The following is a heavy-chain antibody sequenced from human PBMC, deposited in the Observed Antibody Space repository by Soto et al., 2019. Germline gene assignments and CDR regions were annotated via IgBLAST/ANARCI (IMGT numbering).Heavy chain of an antibody. CDR1: GYTFTGYY. CDR3: ARGYYDSSGYYYYFDY. V-gene: IGHV1-2*02. Sequence: ASVTVSCKASGYTFTGYYMHWVRQAPGQGLEWMGWINPNSGGTNYAQKFQGRVTMTRDTSISTAYMELSRLRSDDTAVYYCARGYYDSSGYYYYFDYWGQGTLVTVSS. D-gene: IGHD3-22*01. CDR2: INPNSGGT. J-gene: IGHJ4*02.